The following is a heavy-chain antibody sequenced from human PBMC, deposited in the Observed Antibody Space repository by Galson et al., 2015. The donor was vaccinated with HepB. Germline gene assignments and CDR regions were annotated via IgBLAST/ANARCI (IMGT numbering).Heavy chain of an antibody. CDR3: TRLGDFSGYSSR. Sequence: SLRLSCAASGFTFSGSAIHWVRQASGKGPAWVGRIRSKTTNYATSYVPSLKGRFTISRDDSKNMAYLHIKSLKTEDTAVYYCTRLGDFSGYSSRWGQGTLVTVSS. CDR2: IRSKTTNYAT. J-gene: IGHJ4*02. CDR1: GFTFSGSA. D-gene: IGHD6-19*01. V-gene: IGHV3-73*01.